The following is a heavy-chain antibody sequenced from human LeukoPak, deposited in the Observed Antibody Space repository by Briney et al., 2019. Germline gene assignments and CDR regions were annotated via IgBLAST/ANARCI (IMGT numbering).Heavy chain of an antibody. V-gene: IGHV3-23*01. CDR2: ISSSGGNT. CDR1: GFTFSSYP. J-gene: IGHJ4*02. CDR3: AKERPQTTSFDY. Sequence: GGSLRLSCAASGFTFSSYPMNWVRQAPGKGLEWVSTISSSGGNTYYADSVKGRFTISRDNSKNTLYLQMNSLRAEDTAIYYCAKERPQTTSFDYWGQGTLVTVSS. D-gene: IGHD2/OR15-2a*01.